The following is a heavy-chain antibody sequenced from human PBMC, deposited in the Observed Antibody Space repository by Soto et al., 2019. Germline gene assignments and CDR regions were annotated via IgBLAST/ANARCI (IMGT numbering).Heavy chain of an antibody. CDR2: ISSNGGRT. CDR3: ANDPPIASDGSALDW. D-gene: IGHD6-13*01. V-gene: IGHV3-23*01. Sequence: EVQLLESGGGLVQPGWSLSLSCAASGFTFSAYVMCWVRQAPGKGPEWVSAISSNGGRTFYADYVKGRFTISRDNSRNKQYLQLHSLTVEDTSVYYSANDPPIASDGSALDWWGHGTLVAVSS. CDR1: GFTFSAYV. J-gene: IGHJ4*01.